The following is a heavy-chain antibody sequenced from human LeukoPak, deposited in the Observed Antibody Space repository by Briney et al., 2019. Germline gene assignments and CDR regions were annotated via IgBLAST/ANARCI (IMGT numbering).Heavy chain of an antibody. D-gene: IGHD3-10*01. CDR1: GGSISSYY. J-gene: IGHJ6*03. Sequence: SETLSLTCTVSGGSISSYYWSWIRQPPGKGLEWIGYIYYSGSTNYNPSLKSRVTISVDTSKNQFSLKLSSVTAADTAVYYCARFTMVRENYYYYMDVWGKGTTVTISS. CDR3: ARFTMVRENYYYYMDV. V-gene: IGHV4-59*01. CDR2: IYYSGST.